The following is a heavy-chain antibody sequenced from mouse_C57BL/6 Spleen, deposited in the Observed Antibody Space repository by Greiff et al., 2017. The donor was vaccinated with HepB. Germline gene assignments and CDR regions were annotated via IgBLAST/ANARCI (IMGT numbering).Heavy chain of an antibody. J-gene: IGHJ2*01. CDR2: IYPRSGNT. Sequence: VKLQQSGAELARPGASVKLSCKASGYTFTSYGISWVKQRTGQGLEWIGEIYPRSGNTYYNEKFKGKATLTADKSSSTAYMELRSLTSEDSAVYFCAREGAWNNYALIDYWGQGTTLTVSS. V-gene: IGHV1-81*01. CDR3: AREGAWNNYALIDY. CDR1: GYTFTSYG. D-gene: IGHD5-2*01.